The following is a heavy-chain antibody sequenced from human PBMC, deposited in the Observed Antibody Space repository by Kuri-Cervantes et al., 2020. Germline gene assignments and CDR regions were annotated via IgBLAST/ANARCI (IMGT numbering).Heavy chain of an antibody. CDR3: GRGGAYYADY. CDR2: IWYDGSNK. V-gene: IGHV3-33*01. D-gene: IGHD3-3*01. Sequence: GGSLRLSCAASGFTFSSYGMHWVRQAPGKGLEWVAVIWYDGSNKYYADSVKGRFTISRDNAKNSLYPQMNSLRAEDTAIYYCGRGGAYYADYWGQGTPVTVSS. CDR1: GFTFSSYG. J-gene: IGHJ4*02.